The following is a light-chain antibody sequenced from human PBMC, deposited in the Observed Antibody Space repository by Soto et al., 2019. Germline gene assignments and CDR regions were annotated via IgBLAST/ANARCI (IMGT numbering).Light chain of an antibody. CDR1: SSDVGSYNR. CDR3: SSYTSNNTWV. J-gene: IGLJ3*02. V-gene: IGLV2-18*02. CDR2: EDR. Sequence: QSALTQPPSVSGSPGQSVTISCTGTSSDVGSYNRVSWYQQPPGTAPKLMIYEDRNRPSGVPDRFSGSKSGNMASLTNSGLQAEDEADYYCSSYTSNNTWVFGGGTKVTVL.